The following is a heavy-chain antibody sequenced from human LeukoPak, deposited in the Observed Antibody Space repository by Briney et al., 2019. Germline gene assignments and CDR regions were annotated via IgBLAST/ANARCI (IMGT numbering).Heavy chain of an antibody. J-gene: IGHJ4*02. D-gene: IGHD1-7*01. CDR3: ARDRAGTVVEY. V-gene: IGHV3-33*01. CDR2: IWYDGSNK. Sequence: GKSLRLSCAASGFSFSRYGMHWVRQAPGKGLEWVAVIWYDGSNKYYADSVKGRFTISRDNSNNTLYLQMNSLRAEDTALHYCARDRAGTVVEYWGQGTLVTVSS. CDR1: GFSFSRYG.